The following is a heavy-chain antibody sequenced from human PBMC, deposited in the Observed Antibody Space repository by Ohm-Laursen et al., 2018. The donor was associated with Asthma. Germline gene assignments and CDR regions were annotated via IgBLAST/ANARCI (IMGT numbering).Heavy chain of an antibody. J-gene: IGHJ3*02. CDR2: GGSYYDGGLK. Sequence: SLRLSCTASGFTFSTSDMHWVRQAPGKGLEWVAVGGSYYDGGLKYYADSVNGRFTVSRDDSKNTLYLQMNSLRAEDTAVYYCAKGWKQQLVRFLPTDAFDIWGQGTMVTVSS. D-gene: IGHD6-13*01. V-gene: IGHV3-30*18. CDR3: AKGWKQQLVRFLPTDAFDI. CDR1: GFTFSTSD.